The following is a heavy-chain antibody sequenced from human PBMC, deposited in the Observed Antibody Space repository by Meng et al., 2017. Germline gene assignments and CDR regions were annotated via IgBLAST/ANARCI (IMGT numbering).Heavy chain of an antibody. D-gene: IGHD5-18*01. J-gene: IGHJ4*02. Sequence: QVQQQRRGPGWLKLSGALYLPCAFYGGSFGGYYWSWIRQPPGKGLEWIGEINHSGSTNYNPSLKSRVTISVDTSKNQFSLKLSSVTAADTAVYYCASSGYSYGYRFDYWGQGTLVTVSS. CDR1: GGSFGGYY. CDR3: ASSGYSYGYRFDY. V-gene: IGHV4-34*01. CDR2: INHSGST.